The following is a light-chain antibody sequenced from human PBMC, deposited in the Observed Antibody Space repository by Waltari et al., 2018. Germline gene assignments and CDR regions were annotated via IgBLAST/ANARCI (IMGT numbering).Light chain of an antibody. Sequence: EIVLTQSPATLSLSPGERVTLPCRASQSVSNYLAWYQQKPGQAPRLLIYDASNRATGIPARFSGSGSGTDFTLTISSLEPEDFAGYYCQQRDNWSLTFGGGTKVEIK. CDR3: QQRDNWSLT. CDR2: DAS. CDR1: QSVSNY. V-gene: IGKV3-11*01. J-gene: IGKJ4*01.